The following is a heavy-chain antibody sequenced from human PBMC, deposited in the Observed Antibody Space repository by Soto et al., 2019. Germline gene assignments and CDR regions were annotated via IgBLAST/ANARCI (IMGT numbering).Heavy chain of an antibody. D-gene: IGHD2-8*01. Sequence: GGSLRLSCAGSGFGFSAYAMNWVRQAPGKGLQWVSGLVGSGGDKNYADSVRGRFTVSRDNSKNTLYLQMNSLRDEDTAVYYCVKDLIANNGVWEAFDMWGRGTQVTVSS. CDR1: GFGFSAYA. V-gene: IGHV3-23*01. J-gene: IGHJ3*02. CDR2: LVGSGGDK. CDR3: VKDLIANNGVWEAFDM.